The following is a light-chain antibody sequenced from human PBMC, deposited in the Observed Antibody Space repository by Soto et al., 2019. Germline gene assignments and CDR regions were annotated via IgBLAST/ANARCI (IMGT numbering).Light chain of an antibody. J-gene: IGKJ1*01. Sequence: DLQMTQSPSTLSASGGDRVTITCRASQSISGWLAWYQQNPGKAPKLLIYKASTLESGVPSRFSGRGSGTEFTLTISSLQPDDFATYYCQQYNNYGSWTFGQGTKVEIK. CDR3: QQYNNYGSWT. V-gene: IGKV1-5*03. CDR1: QSISGW. CDR2: KAS.